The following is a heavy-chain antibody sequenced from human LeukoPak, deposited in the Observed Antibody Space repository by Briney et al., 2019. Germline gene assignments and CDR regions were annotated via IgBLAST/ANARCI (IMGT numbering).Heavy chain of an antibody. V-gene: IGHV4-59*01. Sequence: PSETLSLTCTVSGGSISNKYWSWIRQPPGKGLEWIGYIYYSGSTNYNPSLKSRVTISGDTSKNQFSLKLYSVTAADTAVYYCARDIRYDYWGQGILVSVSS. CDR1: GGSISNKY. J-gene: IGHJ4*02. CDR3: ARDIRYDY. CDR2: IYYSGST.